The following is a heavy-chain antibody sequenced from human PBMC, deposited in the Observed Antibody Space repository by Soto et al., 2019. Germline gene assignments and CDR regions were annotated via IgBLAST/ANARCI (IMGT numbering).Heavy chain of an antibody. CDR3: AKATSIVVVITTFDY. J-gene: IGHJ4*02. D-gene: IGHD3-22*01. CDR2: ISYDGSDK. CDR1: GFTFSSYA. V-gene: IGHV3-30-3*01. Sequence: SGGSLRLSCAASGFTFSSYAIHWVRQAPGKGLEWVALISYDGSDKDYADSVKGRFTISRDNSRNTLFLQMNSLRAEDTAVYYCAKATSIVVVITTFDYWGQGALVTVSS.